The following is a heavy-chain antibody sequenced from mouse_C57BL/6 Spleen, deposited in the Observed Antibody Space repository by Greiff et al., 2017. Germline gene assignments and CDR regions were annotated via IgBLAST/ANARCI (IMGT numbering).Heavy chain of an antibody. V-gene: IGHV2-6-1*01. CDR3: ARHDYEPMDY. CDR1: GFSLTSYG. CDR2: IWSDGST. J-gene: IGHJ4*01. Sequence: VKLMESGPGLVAPSQSLSITCTVSGFSLTSYGVHWVRQPPGKGLEWLVVIWSDGSTTYNSALKSRLSISKDNSKSQVFYKITRLQTDDTAMYYCARHDYEPMDYWGQGTSVTVSS. D-gene: IGHD2-4*01.